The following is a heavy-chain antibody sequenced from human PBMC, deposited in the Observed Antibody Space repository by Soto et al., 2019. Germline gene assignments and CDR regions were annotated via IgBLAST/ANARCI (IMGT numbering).Heavy chain of an antibody. CDR1: GFTFSSYA. D-gene: IGHD3-16*01. CDR3: ARDRGG. Sequence: QVQLVESGGGVVQPGRSLRLSCAASGFTFSSYAMHWVRQAPGKGLEWVAVISYDGSNKYYADSVKGRFTISRDNSKNTLYLQMNSLRAEDSAVYYCARDRGGWGQVTLVTVSS. J-gene: IGHJ4*02. V-gene: IGHV3-30-3*01. CDR2: ISYDGSNK.